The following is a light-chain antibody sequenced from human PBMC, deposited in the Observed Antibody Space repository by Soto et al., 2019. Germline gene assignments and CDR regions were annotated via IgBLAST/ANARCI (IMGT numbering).Light chain of an antibody. V-gene: IGKV3-11*01. CDR2: DAS. CDR3: QQRSNWPPMYT. J-gene: IGKJ2*01. CDR1: QSVSSY. Sequence: DIVLTQSPATLSLSPGERATLSCRASQSVSSYLAWYQQRPGHVPRLLIYDASKRATGIPARFSASGSGTDFTLTISSLEPEDFAIYFCQQRSNWPPMYTFGQGTKLESK.